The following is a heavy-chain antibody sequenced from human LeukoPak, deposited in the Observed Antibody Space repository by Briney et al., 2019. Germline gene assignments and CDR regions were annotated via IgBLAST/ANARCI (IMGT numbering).Heavy chain of an antibody. Sequence: GASVKVSCKASGYTFTGYYMHWVRQAPGQGLEWMGWINPNSGGTYYAQKFQGRVTMTRDTSISTAYMELSRLRSDDTAVYYCARFGGWGDYYMDVWGKGTTVTVSS. D-gene: IGHD3-10*01. V-gene: IGHV1-2*02. CDR2: INPNSGGT. J-gene: IGHJ6*03. CDR1: GYTFTGYY. CDR3: ARFGGWGDYYMDV.